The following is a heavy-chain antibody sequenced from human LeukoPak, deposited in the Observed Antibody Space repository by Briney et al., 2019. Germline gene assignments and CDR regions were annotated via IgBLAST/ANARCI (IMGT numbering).Heavy chain of an antibody. CDR3: ARTAVAGCKTCFDY. J-gene: IGHJ4*02. CDR2: INHSGST. CDR1: GGSFSGYY. D-gene: IGHD6-19*01. V-gene: IGHV4-34*01. Sequence: SETLSLTCAVYGGSFSGYYWSWIRQPPGKGLEWIGEINHSGSTNYNPSLKSRVTISVDTSKNQSSLKLSSVTAADTAVYYCARTAVAGCKTCFDYWGQGTLVTVSS.